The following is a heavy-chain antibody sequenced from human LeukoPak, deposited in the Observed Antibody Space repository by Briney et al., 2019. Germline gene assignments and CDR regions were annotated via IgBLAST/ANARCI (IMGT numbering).Heavy chain of an antibody. CDR2: IFPGDSDT. Sequence: GESLKISCKVSGYTFTTYWIGWVRQKPGEGLEWMGIIFPGDSDTRYSPSFKGHVTVSADESISTVFLQWSSLKASDTAIYFCVRHGAAARHANADEGDFWGQGTQVTVSS. CDR1: GYTFTTYW. D-gene: IGHD1-1*01. CDR3: VRHGAAARHANADEGDF. J-gene: IGHJ4*02. V-gene: IGHV5-51*01.